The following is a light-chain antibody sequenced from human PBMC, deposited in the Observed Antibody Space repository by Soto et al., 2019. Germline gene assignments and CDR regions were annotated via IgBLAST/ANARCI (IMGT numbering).Light chain of an antibody. V-gene: IGKV3-20*01. CDR3: QQYDNSLYT. Sequence: EIVLTQSPGTLSLSPGERATLSCRASQSVSSNYLAWYQQKPGQPPRLLIYAASSRATGIPDRFSGSGSGTDFTXTXSRXXXXDFAVYYCQQYDNSLYTFGQGTKLEIK. CDR2: AAS. J-gene: IGKJ2*01. CDR1: QSVSSNY.